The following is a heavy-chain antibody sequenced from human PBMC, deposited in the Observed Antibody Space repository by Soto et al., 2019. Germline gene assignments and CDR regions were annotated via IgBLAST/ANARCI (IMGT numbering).Heavy chain of an antibody. J-gene: IGHJ4*02. V-gene: IGHV3-30-3*01. D-gene: IGHD6-13*01. CDR3: ASPSGSSWYYFDY. CDR2: KSYDGSNK. Sequence: PGGSLRLSCAASGFTFSSYAMHWVRQAPGKGLEWVAVKSYDGSNKYYADSVKGRFTISRDISKNTLYLQMNSLRAEDTAVYYCASPSGSSWYYFDYWGQGTLVTVSS. CDR1: GFTFSSYA.